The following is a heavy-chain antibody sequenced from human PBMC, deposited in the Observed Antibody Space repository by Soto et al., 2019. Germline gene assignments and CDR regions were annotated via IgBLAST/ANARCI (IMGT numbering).Heavy chain of an antibody. V-gene: IGHV6-1*01. CDR1: GDSVSSNSAA. D-gene: IGHD3-22*01. CDR3: ARDRAYYYDSSGYYHDAFDI. Sequence: SQTLSLTCVISGDSVSSNSAAWNWIRQSPSRGLEWLGRTYYRSKWYNDYAVSVKGRITINPDTSKNQFSLQLNSVTPEDTAVYYCARDRAYYYDSSGYYHDAFDIWGQGTRSPSPQ. CDR2: TYYRSKWYN. J-gene: IGHJ3*02.